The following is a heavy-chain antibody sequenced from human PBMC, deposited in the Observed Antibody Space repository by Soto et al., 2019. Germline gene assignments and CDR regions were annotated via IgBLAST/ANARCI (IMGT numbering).Heavy chain of an antibody. CDR3: ARGDNQVLFQYYYGMDV. CDR2: IWYDGSNK. D-gene: IGHD2-21*01. J-gene: IGHJ6*02. Sequence: QVQLVESGGGVVQPGRSLRLSCAASGFTFSSYGMHWVRQAPGKGLEWVAVIWYDGSNKYYADSVKGRFTIARDNSKTTLYLKMNSLRAEDTAVYYCARGDNQVLFQYYYGMDVWGQGTTVIVSS. V-gene: IGHV3-33*01. CDR1: GFTFSSYG.